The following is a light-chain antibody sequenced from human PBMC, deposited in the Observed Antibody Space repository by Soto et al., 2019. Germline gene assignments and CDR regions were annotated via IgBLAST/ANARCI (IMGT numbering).Light chain of an antibody. V-gene: IGKV3-15*01. CDR1: QSVSSN. Sequence: EIVMTQSPATLSVSPGERATLSCSASQSVSSNLAWYQQKPGQAPRLLIYGASTRATGIPGRFSGSGSGTEFTLTISSLQSEDFALYYCQQYNEWPPWTFGQGTKVEIK. J-gene: IGKJ1*01. CDR2: GAS. CDR3: QQYNEWPPWT.